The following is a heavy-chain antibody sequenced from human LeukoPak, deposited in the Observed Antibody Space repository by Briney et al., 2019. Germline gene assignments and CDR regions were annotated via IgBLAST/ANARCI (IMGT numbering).Heavy chain of an antibody. CDR1: GFTFSSYA. CDR2: ISGSGGST. V-gene: IGHV3-23*01. CDR3: AKAGDYCDSSGYLFGLDY. J-gene: IGHJ4*02. Sequence: GGSLRLSCAASGFTFSSYAMSWVRQAPGKGLEWVSAISGSGGSTYYADSVKGRFTISRDNSKNTLYLQMNSLRAEDTAVYYCAKAGDYCDSSGYLFGLDYWGQGTLVTVSS. D-gene: IGHD3-22*01.